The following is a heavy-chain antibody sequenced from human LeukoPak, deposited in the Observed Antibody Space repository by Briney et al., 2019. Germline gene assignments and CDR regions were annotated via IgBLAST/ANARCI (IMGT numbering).Heavy chain of an antibody. CDR3: AKPRAMTTGVGRYFDL. D-gene: IGHD1-1*01. V-gene: IGHV3-23*01. Sequence: GGSLRLSCAASGFTFSSYAMMWVRQAPGKGLEWVSAISGGGENTYYGDSVKGRFTISRDNSKNTLYLQMNSLRAEDTATYYCAKPRAMTTGVGRYFDLWGRGTLVTVSS. CDR2: ISGGGENT. CDR1: GFTFSSYA. J-gene: IGHJ2*01.